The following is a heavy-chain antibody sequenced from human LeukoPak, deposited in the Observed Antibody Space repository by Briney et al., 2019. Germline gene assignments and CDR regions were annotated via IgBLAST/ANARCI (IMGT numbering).Heavy chain of an antibody. V-gene: IGHV3-9*01. J-gene: IGHJ4*02. D-gene: IGHD6-13*01. CDR3: AKPPYSSSWYPLNY. CDR1: GFTFDDYA. Sequence: GGSLRLSCAASGFTFDDYAMHWVRQAPGKGLEWVSGISWNSGSIGYADSVKGRFTISRDNAKNSLYLQMNSLRAEDTALYYCAKPPYSSSWYPLNYWGQGTLVTVSS. CDR2: ISWNSGSI.